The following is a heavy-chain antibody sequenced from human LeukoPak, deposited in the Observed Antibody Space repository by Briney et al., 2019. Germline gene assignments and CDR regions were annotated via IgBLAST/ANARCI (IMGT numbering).Heavy chain of an antibody. CDR3: ARDGRDSAYRAFDY. CDR2: INPNSGGT. Sequence: GASVKVSCKASGYTFTGYYMHWVRQAPGQGLEWMGWINPNSGGTNYPQKFQGRVTMTRDTSISTAYMELSRLRSDDTAVYYCARDGRDSAYRAFDYWGQGTLVTVSS. J-gene: IGHJ4*02. V-gene: IGHV1-2*02. CDR1: GYTFTGYY. D-gene: IGHD3-22*01.